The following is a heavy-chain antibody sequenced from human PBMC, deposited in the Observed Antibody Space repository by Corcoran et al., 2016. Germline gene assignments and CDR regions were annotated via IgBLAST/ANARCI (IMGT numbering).Heavy chain of an antibody. CDR1: GYTFTSYY. V-gene: IGHV1-46*01. CDR2: INPSGGST. Sequence: QVQLVQSGAEVKKPEASVKVSCKASGYTFTSYYMHWVRQTPGQGLEWMGIINPSGGSTSYAQKFQGRVTMTRDTSTSTVYMELSSLRSEETAGYYWARGGYYDFWSGYYGNWFYPWGQGTLVTVSS. J-gene: IGHJ5*02. D-gene: IGHD3-3*01. CDR3: ARGGYYDFWSGYYGNWFYP.